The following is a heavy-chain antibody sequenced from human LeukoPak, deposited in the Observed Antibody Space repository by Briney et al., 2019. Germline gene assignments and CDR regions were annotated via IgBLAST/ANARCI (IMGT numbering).Heavy chain of an antibody. CDR2: TYNSGSI. J-gene: IGHJ4*02. CDR3: ARDRSDGSGYYGYYFDY. Sequence: SETLSLTCIVSGGSIGSYYWSWIRQPPGKGLEWIGHTYNSGSIDYNPSLRSRVTISVDTSKNQFSLRLSSVTAADTAVYYCARDRSDGSGYYGYYFDYWGQGTLVSVSP. V-gene: IGHV4-59*01. D-gene: IGHD3-22*01. CDR1: GGSIGSYY.